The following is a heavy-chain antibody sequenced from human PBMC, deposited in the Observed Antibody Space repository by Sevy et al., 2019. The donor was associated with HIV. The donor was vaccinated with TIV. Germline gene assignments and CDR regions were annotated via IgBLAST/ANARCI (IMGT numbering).Heavy chain of an antibody. CDR3: ARRLSSAWYFDF. Sequence: GGSLRLACAASGFSVSRNHINWVRLAPGKGQEWISVLYSDGTTQDADSVKGRFTISRNTSNNTVYLQVSSLRADDTAVYYCARRLSSAWYFDFWDQGTLVTVSS. J-gene: IGHJ4*02. D-gene: IGHD6-19*01. V-gene: IGHV3-53*01. CDR1: GFSVSRNH. CDR2: LYSDGTT.